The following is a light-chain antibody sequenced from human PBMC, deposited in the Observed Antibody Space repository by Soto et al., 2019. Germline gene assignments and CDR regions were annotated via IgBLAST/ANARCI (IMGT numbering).Light chain of an antibody. Sequence: EIVMTQSPATLSVSPGERATLSCRASQSVSSNLAWYQHKPGQAPRLLIYGASTRATGIPARFSGSGSGTEFTLTISSLQSEDFAVYYCRRYINWLFTFGPGTKVDIK. CDR2: GAS. CDR1: QSVSSN. V-gene: IGKV3-15*01. J-gene: IGKJ3*01. CDR3: RRYINWLFT.